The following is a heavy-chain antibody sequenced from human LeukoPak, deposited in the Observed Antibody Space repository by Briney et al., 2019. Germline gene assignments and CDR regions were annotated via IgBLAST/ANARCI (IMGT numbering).Heavy chain of an antibody. CDR2: ISSSSSTI. CDR1: GFTFSSYS. V-gene: IGHV3-48*01. J-gene: IGHJ4*02. CDR3: ARKPGTAVAGTFDY. Sequence: GGSLRLSCAASGFTFSSYSMNWVRQAPGKGLEWVSYISSSSSTIYYADSVKGRFTISRDNAKNSLYLQMNSLRAEDTAVYYCARKPGTAVAGTFDYWGQGTLVTVSS. D-gene: IGHD6-19*01.